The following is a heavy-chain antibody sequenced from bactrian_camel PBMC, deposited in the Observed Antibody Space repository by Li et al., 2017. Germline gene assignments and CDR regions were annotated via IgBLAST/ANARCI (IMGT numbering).Heavy chain of an antibody. CDR2: IDAPGTT. Sequence: HVQLVESGGGSVQTGGSLRLSCVVSGYAYSDGYCLAWFRQAPEKEREVVATIDAPGTTTYADSVKGRFTISRDNAKNTVYLQMNSLKSEDTALYYCATLWVGWIFGTWGHGTQVTVS. J-gene: IGHJ6*01. CDR3: ATLWVGWIFGT. CDR1: GYAYSDGYC. D-gene: IGHD5*01. V-gene: IGHV3S1*01.